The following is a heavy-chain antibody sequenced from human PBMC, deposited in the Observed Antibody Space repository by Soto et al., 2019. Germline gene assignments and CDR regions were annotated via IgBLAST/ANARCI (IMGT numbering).Heavy chain of an antibody. D-gene: IGHD1-26*01. CDR3: TTPDYIVGTTRYYYGMDV. Sequence: GGSLRLSCAASGFTFNYAWMHWVRQAPGMGLEWVGRIKSKSDGGTIDYGALVKGRFTISRDDSKNTLYLQMNSLEIEDTAVYYCTTPDYIVGTTRYYYGMDVWGQGTTVTVSS. CDR1: GFTFNYAW. CDR2: IKSKSDGGTI. V-gene: IGHV3-15*07. J-gene: IGHJ6*02.